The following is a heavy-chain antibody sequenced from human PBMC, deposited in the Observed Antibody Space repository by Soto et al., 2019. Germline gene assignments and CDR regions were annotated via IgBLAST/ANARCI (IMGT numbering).Heavy chain of an antibody. Sequence: SVKVACKASGDTDTNYVISWVRQAPGQGLEWMGGIFPKFGTTYSAQKLQDRLTITADESTSTVYMQLSSLRLDDTAVYYCEAELTFGKLSVVSGQVTTVTVSS. D-gene: IGHD3-16*02. CDR3: EAELTFGKLSVV. V-gene: IGHV1-69*13. CDR2: IFPKFGTT. J-gene: IGHJ6*02. CDR1: GDTDTNYV.